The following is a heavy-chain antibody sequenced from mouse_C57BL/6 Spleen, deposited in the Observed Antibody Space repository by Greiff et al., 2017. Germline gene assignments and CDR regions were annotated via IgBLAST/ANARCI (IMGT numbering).Heavy chain of an antibody. CDR1: GYSFTGYY. CDR3: ARDYGSSPRFAY. J-gene: IGHJ3*01. CDR2: INPSTGGT. V-gene: IGHV1-43*01. D-gene: IGHD1-1*01. Sequence: EVQLQQSGPELVKPGASVKISCKASGYSFTGYYMHWVKQSSEKSLEWIGEINPSTGGTSYNQKFKGKATLTVDKSSSTAYMQLKSLTSEDSAVYYCARDYGSSPRFAYWGQGTLVTVSA.